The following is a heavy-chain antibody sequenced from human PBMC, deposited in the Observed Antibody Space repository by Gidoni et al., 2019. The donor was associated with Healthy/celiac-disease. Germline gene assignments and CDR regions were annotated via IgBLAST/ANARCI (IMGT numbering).Heavy chain of an antibody. CDR1: GFPFSSSA. CDR2: ISGSGGST. V-gene: IGHV3-23*01. J-gene: IGHJ3*02. D-gene: IGHD6-19*01. CDR3: AKDVPGIAVAGGAFDI. Sequence: EVQLLESGGGLVQPGGSLRLSCPASGFPFSSSAMSWVRQAPGKGLEWVSAISGSGGSTYYADSVKGRFTISRDNSKNTLYLQMNSLRAEDTAVYYCAKDVPGIAVAGGAFDIWGQGTMVTVSS.